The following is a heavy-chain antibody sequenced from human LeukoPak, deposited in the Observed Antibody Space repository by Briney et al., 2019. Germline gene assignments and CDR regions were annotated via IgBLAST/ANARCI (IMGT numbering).Heavy chain of an antibody. CDR2: IVGIGGTK. D-gene: IGHD6-13*01. V-gene: IGHV3-23*01. Sequence: GGSLRLSCAVSGFTPRIYITNCGCHAPGKGLEWGSGIVGIGGTKDYAHPVKGGFTHSRNNSKNTLYLQMSGLRADDTAGYFCAKGHSSHYYYFGMDVWGQGTTVTVSS. J-gene: IGHJ6*02. CDR3: AKGHSSHYYYFGMDV. CDR1: GFTPRIYI.